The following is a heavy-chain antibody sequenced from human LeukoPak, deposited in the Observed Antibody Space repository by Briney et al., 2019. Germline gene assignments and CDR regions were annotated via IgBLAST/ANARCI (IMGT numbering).Heavy chain of an antibody. V-gene: IGHV4-39*07. CDR2: IYYSGST. CDR3: ARGSSSRRYYYYMDV. Sequence: SETLSLTCTVSGGSISSSSYYWGWIRQPPGKGLEWIGSIYYSGSTYYNPSLKSRVTISVDTSKNQFSLKLSSVTAADTAVYYCARGSSSRRYYYYMDVWGKGTTVTVSS. CDR1: GGSISSSSYY. D-gene: IGHD6-13*01. J-gene: IGHJ6*03.